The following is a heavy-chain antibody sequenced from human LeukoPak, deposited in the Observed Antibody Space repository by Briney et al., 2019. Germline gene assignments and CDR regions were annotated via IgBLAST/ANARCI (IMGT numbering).Heavy chain of an antibody. CDR1: GYSFTSYW. J-gene: IGHJ5*02. CDR2: IYPSDSDT. D-gene: IGHD3-9*01. CDR3: ARGFGTLRYFEEYNWFDP. Sequence: GESLKISCKASGYSFTSYWIVWVRQMPGKGLEWMGIIYPSDSDTRYSPSFQGQITISADKSISTAYLQWSSLKASDTAMYYCARGFGTLRYFEEYNWFDPWGQGTLVTVSS. V-gene: IGHV5-51*01.